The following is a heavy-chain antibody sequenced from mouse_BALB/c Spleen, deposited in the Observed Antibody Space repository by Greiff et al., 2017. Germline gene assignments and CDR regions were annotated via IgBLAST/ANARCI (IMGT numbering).Heavy chain of an antibody. Sequence: EVQRVESGGGLVQPGGSRKLSCAASGFTFSSFGMHWVRQAPEKGLEWVAYISSGSSTIYYADTVKGRFTISRDNPKNTLFLQMTSLRSEDTAMYYCARSNYVWFAYWGQGTLVTVSA. CDR3: ARSNYVWFAY. CDR1: GFTFSSFG. CDR2: ISSGSSTI. V-gene: IGHV5-17*02. D-gene: IGHD2-1*01. J-gene: IGHJ3*01.